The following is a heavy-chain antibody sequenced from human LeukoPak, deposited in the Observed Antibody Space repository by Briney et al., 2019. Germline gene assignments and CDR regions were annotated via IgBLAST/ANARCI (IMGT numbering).Heavy chain of an antibody. CDR1: GGSISSSNW. CDR3: ARGRGARLQFPYFDY. CDR2: IYHSGST. D-gene: IGHD5-24*01. V-gene: IGHV4-4*02. J-gene: IGHJ4*02. Sequence: SGTLSLTCAVSGGSISSSNWWSWVRQPPGKGLEWIGEIYHSGSTYYNPSLKSRVTISVDRSKNQFSLKLSSVTAADTAVYYCARGRGARLQFPYFDYWGQGTLVTVSS.